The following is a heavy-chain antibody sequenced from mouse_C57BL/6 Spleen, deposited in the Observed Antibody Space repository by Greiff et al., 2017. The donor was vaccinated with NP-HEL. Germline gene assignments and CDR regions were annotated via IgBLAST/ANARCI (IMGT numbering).Heavy chain of an antibody. CDR1: GFSLTSYG. CDR2: IWRGGST. J-gene: IGHJ4*01. Sequence: QVHVKQSGPGLVQPSQSLSITCTVSGFSLTSYGVHWVRQSPGKGLEWLGVIWRGGSTDYNAAFMSRLSITKDNSKSQVFFKMNSLQADDTAIYYCAKMGGNYEGAMDYWGQGTSVTVSS. CDR3: AKMGGNYEGAMDY. D-gene: IGHD2-1*01. V-gene: IGHV2-5*01.